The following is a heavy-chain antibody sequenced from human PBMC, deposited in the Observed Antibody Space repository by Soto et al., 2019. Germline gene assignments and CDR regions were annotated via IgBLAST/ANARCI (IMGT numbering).Heavy chain of an antibody. V-gene: IGHV4-31*03. Sequence: QVQLQESGPGLVKPSQTLSLTCSVSGDSISSGGHYWSWIRQLPGKGLEWIGYIYYSGITYYHPTRKRRVTISVDTSKNQFSLRLNSVTAADTAIYYCAREHYDSSGYYYPDYWGQGTLVTVSS. CDR3: AREHYDSSGYYYPDY. D-gene: IGHD3-22*01. CDR2: IYYSGIT. CDR1: GDSISSGGHY. J-gene: IGHJ4*02.